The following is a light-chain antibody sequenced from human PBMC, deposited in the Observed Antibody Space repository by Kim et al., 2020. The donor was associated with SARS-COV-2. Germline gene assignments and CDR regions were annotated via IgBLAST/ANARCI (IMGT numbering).Light chain of an antibody. CDR2: AAP. Sequence: ASVGDRVTITCRASQGISNYLVWYQQKPGKVPKRLIYAAPALQSGVPSRFSGSGSGTDFNFTISSLRPEDVATYYCQKYNSAPWTFGQGTKVDIK. CDR3: QKYNSAPWT. V-gene: IGKV1-27*01. J-gene: IGKJ1*01. CDR1: QGISNY.